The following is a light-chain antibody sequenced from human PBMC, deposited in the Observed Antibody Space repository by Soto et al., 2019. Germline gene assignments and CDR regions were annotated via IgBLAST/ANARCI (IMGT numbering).Light chain of an antibody. CDR1: QDIGRR. Sequence: DIQMTQSPSSVSASIGDRVTITCRASQDIGRRLAWFQQKPGKAPKYLIQAASSLQGGVPSTFSGSGSGTDFTLTINTLHPEDFATYYCLQVYSFPRTFGQATKVDNK. V-gene: IGKV1-12*01. CDR3: LQVYSFPRT. CDR2: AAS. J-gene: IGKJ1*01.